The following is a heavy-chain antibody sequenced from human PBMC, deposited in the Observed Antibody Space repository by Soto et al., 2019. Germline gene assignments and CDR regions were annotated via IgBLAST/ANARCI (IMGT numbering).Heavy chain of an antibody. V-gene: IGHV3-48*02. CDR2: ITTTSSTM. D-gene: IGHD3-22*01. CDR1: GFIFSDYS. J-gene: IGHJ6*02. CDR3: ARDSSGRQYYGMDV. Sequence: HRGGSLRLSCTPSGFIFSDYSMNWVRQAPGKGLEWISYITTTSSTMYYADSVKGRFTISGDNAKNSLYLQMNSLRDEDTAVYYCARDSSGRQYYGMDVWGQGTTVTVSS.